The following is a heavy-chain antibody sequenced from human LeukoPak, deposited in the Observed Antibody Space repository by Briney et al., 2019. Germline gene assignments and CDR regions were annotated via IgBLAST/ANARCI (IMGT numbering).Heavy chain of an antibody. V-gene: IGHV4-34*01. CDR1: DGSFSNYY. D-gene: IGHD1-1*01. CDR2: INHSGIT. Sequence: SETLSLTCAVYDGSFSNYYWSWIRQPPGKGLEWIGEINHSGITNYNPSLKSRVTISVDTSKNQFSLKLSSVTAADTAVYYCASDDIPYWGQGTLVTVSS. CDR3: ASDDIPY. J-gene: IGHJ4*02.